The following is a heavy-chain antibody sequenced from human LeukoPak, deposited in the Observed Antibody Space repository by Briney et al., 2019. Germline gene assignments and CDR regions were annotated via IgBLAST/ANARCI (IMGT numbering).Heavy chain of an antibody. Sequence: GGSLRLSCAASGFTFSSYWMSWVRQALGKGLEWVANIKQDGSEKYYVDSVKGRFTISRDNAKNSLYLQMNSLRAEDTAVYYCAREVGGQWLVFDYWGQGTLVTVSS. CDR3: AREVGGQWLVFDY. CDR1: GFTFSSYW. CDR2: IKQDGSEK. D-gene: IGHD6-19*01. J-gene: IGHJ4*02. V-gene: IGHV3-7*03.